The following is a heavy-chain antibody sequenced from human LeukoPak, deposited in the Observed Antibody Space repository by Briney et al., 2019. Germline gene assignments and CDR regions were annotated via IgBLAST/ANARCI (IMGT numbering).Heavy chain of an antibody. CDR2: ISTSSTYI. D-gene: IGHD6-13*01. J-gene: IGHJ6*02. CDR1: GFTFSSYN. CDR3: ASRLTDSSSWFYYYYGMDV. V-gene: IGHV3-21*01. Sequence: GGSLRLSCAASGFTFSSYNMNWVRQAPGRGLEWVSSISTSSTYIYYTDSVKGRFTISRDNAKNSLYLQMNSLRAEDTAVYYCASRLTDSSSWFYYYYGMDVWGQGTTVTVSS.